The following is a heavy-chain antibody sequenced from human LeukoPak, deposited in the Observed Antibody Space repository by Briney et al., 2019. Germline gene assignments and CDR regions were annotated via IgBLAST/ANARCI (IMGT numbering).Heavy chain of an antibody. CDR1: DYSLSSGYY. CDR2: FYHNENT. D-gene: IGHD6-13*01. V-gene: IGHV4-38-2*02. Sequence: SETLSLTCTVSDYSLSSGYYWGWIRQPPGKELEWIGSFYHNENTYYRPSLKSRVVISVDTSKNQFSLKLTSVTAADTAVYYCARDRSAAPADYWGQGTLVTVSS. CDR3: ARDRSAAPADY. J-gene: IGHJ4*02.